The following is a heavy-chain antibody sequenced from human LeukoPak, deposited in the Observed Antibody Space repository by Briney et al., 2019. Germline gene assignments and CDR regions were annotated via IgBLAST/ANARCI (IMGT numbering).Heavy chain of an antibody. V-gene: IGHV3-21*01. Sequence: PGGSLRLSCAASGFTFSSYSMNWVRQAPGKGLEWVSSISSSSSYIYYADSVKGRFTISRDNAKNSLYLQMNSLRAEDTAVYYCASLVGRDGYPSRPGAFDIWGQGTMVTVSS. CDR3: ASLVGRDGYPSRPGAFDI. CDR1: GFTFSSYS. D-gene: IGHD5-24*01. CDR2: ISSSSSYI. J-gene: IGHJ3*02.